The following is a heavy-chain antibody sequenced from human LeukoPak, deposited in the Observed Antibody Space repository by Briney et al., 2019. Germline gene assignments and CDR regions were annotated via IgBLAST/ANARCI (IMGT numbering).Heavy chain of an antibody. J-gene: IGHJ4*02. Sequence: SQTLSLTCTVSGGSISSGGYYWSWIRQPPGKGLEWIGYIYYSGSTCYNPSLKSRVTISVDTSKNQFSLKLSSVTAADTAVYYCARGHTDYDFWSGYSREFDYWGQGTLVTVSS. V-gene: IGHV4-30-4*08. CDR1: GGSISSGGYY. CDR2: IYYSGST. D-gene: IGHD3-3*01. CDR3: ARGHTDYDFWSGYSREFDY.